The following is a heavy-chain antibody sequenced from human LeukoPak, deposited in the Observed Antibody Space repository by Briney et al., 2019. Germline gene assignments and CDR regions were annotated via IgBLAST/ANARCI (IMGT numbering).Heavy chain of an antibody. J-gene: IGHJ4*02. CDR3: ARDLSGDGCVKFDC. CDR1: GFTFRSYH. D-gene: IGHD5-24*01. CDR2: INSVSSSI. Sequence: PGGSLRLSCAASGFTFRSYHMNWVRQAPGKGLELVSSINSVSSSIYYADSVKGRFTISRDNDKSSLYLQMNSLRAEDTAVYYCARDLSGDGCVKFDCWGQGTLVTVSP. V-gene: IGHV3-21*01.